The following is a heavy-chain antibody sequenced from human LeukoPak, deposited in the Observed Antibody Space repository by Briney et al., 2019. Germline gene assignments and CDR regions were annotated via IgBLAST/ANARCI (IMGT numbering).Heavy chain of an antibody. V-gene: IGHV4-39*07. J-gene: IGHJ3*02. Sequence: PSETLSLTCIVSGGSISRSNYYWGWIRQPPGKGLEWIGSVFYSGSTYYNPSLKSRVTISLDTSKNQFSLTLTSVTAADTAVYYCARLRLRYKSNGDSTPYEAVDIWGQGTVVTVSS. CDR1: GGSISRSNYY. CDR2: VFYSGST. CDR3: ARLRLRYKSNGDSTPYEAVDI. D-gene: IGHD2-21*01.